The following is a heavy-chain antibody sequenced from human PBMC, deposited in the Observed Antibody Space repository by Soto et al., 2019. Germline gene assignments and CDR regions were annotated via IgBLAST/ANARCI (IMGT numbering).Heavy chain of an antibody. CDR3: ARDRCSGGSCYYDWYFDP. CDR1: GFTFSSYS. V-gene: IGHV3-21*01. J-gene: IGHJ2*01. Sequence: EVQLVESGGGLVKPGGSLRLSCAASGFTFSSYSMNWVRQAPGKGLEWVSSISSSSSYIYYADSVKGRFTISRDNAKNSLYLQMNSLRAEDTAVYYCARDRCSGGSCYYDWYFDPWGRGTLVTVSS. CDR2: ISSSSSYI. D-gene: IGHD2-15*01.